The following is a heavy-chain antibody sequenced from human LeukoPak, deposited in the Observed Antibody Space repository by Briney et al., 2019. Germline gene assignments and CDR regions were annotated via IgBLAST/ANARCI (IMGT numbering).Heavy chain of an antibody. CDR1: GFTFSSYG. D-gene: IGHD2-8*01. CDR3: AKDRCSNGIGCYYYYMDV. CDR2: IQYDGSNE. J-gene: IGHJ6*03. V-gene: IGHV3-30*02. Sequence: GGSLRLSCAASGFTFSSYGMHWVRQAPGKGLEWVAYIQYDGSNEQYAHSVKGRFRISRDSSKNILYLQMNSLRAEDTAVYYCAKDRCSNGIGCYYYYMDVWGKGTSVTISS.